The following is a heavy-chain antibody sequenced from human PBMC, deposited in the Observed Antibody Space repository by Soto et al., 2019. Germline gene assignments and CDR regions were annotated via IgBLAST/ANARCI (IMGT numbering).Heavy chain of an antibody. J-gene: IGHJ3*02. CDR3: ARIISSKMADAFDI. CDR2: IWYDGSNK. CDR1: GFTFSSYG. V-gene: IGHV3-33*01. D-gene: IGHD3-10*01. Sequence: GGSLRLSCAASGFTFSSYGMHWVRQAPGKGLEWVAVIWYDGSNKYYADSVKGRFTISRGNSKNTLYLQMNSLRAEDTAVYYCARIISSKMADAFDIWGQGTMVTVSS.